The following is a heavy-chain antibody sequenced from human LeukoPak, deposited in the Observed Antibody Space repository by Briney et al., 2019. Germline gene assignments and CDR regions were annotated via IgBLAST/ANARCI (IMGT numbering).Heavy chain of an antibody. V-gene: IGHV4-59*08. Sequence: PSETLSLTCTVSGGSISRYYWSWIRQPPGKGLEGIGYIYYSGSTNYNPSLKSRFTISVDTSKNQFSLKLSSVTAADTAVYYCARRSSSWPVPYYFDYWGQGTLVTVSS. D-gene: IGHD6-13*01. J-gene: IGHJ4*02. CDR2: IYYSGST. CDR1: GGSISRYY. CDR3: ARRSSSWPVPYYFDY.